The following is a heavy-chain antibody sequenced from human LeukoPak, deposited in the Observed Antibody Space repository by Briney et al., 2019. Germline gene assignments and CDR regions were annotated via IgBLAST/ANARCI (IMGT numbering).Heavy chain of an antibody. CDR2: ISYDGSNK. Sequence: GGSLRLSCAASGFTFSSYVMHWVRQAPGKGLEWVAVISYDGSNKYYADSVKGRFTISRDNSKNTLYLQMNSLRAEDTAVYYCANKNSYGRGMDVWGQGTTVTVSS. CDR3: ANKNSYGRGMDV. D-gene: IGHD5-18*01. V-gene: IGHV3-30*18. J-gene: IGHJ6*02. CDR1: GFTFSSYV.